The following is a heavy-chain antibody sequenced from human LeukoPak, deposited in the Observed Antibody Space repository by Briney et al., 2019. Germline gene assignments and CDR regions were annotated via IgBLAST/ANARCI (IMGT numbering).Heavy chain of an antibody. Sequence: ASVKVSCKASGYTFTGYYMHWVRQAPGQGLEWMGWINPNSGGTNYAQKFQGRVTMSVDTSKNQFSLKLSSVTAADTAVYYCARSTPAFDIWGQGTMVTVSS. V-gene: IGHV1-2*02. CDR2: INPNSGGT. CDR1: GYTFTGYY. CDR3: ARSTPAFDI. J-gene: IGHJ3*02.